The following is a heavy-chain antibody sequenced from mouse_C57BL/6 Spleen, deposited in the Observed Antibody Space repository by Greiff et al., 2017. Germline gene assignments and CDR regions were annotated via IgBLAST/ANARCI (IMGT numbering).Heavy chain of an antibody. V-gene: IGHV5-6*01. J-gene: IGHJ3*01. CDR3: ARHAPSQAPFAY. D-gene: IGHD3-2*02. Sequence: EVMLVESGGDLVKPGGSLKLSCAASGFTFSSYGMSWVRQTPDKRLEWVATISSGGSYTYYPDSVKGRFTISRDNAKNTLYLQMSSLKSEDTAMYYCARHAPSQAPFAYWGQGTLVTVSA. CDR1: GFTFSSYG. CDR2: ISSGGSYT.